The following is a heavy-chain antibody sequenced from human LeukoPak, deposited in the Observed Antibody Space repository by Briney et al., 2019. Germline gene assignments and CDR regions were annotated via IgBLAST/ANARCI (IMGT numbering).Heavy chain of an antibody. V-gene: IGHV5-51*01. Sequence: GESLKISCKGSGYSFTSYWIGWVCQMPGRGLEWMGIIYPGDSDTRYSPSFQGQVTISADKSISTAYLQWSSLKASDTAMYYCAMTSTNDAFDIWGQGTMVTVSS. CDR3: AMTSTNDAFDI. J-gene: IGHJ3*02. CDR2: IYPGDSDT. CDR1: GYSFTSYW.